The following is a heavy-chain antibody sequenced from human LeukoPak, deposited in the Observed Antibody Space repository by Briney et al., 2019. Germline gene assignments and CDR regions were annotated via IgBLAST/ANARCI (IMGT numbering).Heavy chain of an antibody. CDR1: GGSISSSSYY. J-gene: IGHJ4*02. CDR2: IYYSGST. D-gene: IGHD2-15*01. CDR3: ARASRGGSCPFDY. Sequence: SETLSLTCTVSGGSISSSSYYWGWIRQPPGKGLEWIGSIYYSGSTYYNPSLKSRVTISVDTSKNQFSLKLSSVTAADTAVYYCARASRGGSCPFDYWGQGTLVTVSS. V-gene: IGHV4-39*07.